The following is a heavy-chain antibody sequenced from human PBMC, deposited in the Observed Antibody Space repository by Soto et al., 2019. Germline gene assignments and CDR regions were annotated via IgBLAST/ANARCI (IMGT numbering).Heavy chain of an antibody. Sequence: GGSLRLSCTASGFTFSSYGMSWVRQAPGEGLEWVSSISGSGSSIYYADSVKGRFTISRDKSDKTLYLQMNSLRAEDTAVYYCAKSPSSITIRYFDYWGLGTLVTVSS. V-gene: IGHV3-23*01. D-gene: IGHD3-3*01. CDR3: AKSPSSITIRYFDY. CDR1: GFTFSSYG. J-gene: IGHJ4*02. CDR2: ISGSGSSI.